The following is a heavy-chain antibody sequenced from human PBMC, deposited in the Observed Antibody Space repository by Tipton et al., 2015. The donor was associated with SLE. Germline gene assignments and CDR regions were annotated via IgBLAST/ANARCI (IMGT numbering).Heavy chain of an antibody. Sequence: TLSLTCGVYGASFSGYYWNWIRQPPGKGLEWIGEINESGSSKYNPSLKSGVTISIDTSKNQFSLKLSSVTAADTAVYYCARAEGSWDAFDIWGQGTMVTVSS. CDR3: ARAEGSWDAFDI. CDR2: INESGSS. V-gene: IGHV4-34*01. D-gene: IGHD2-15*01. J-gene: IGHJ3*02. CDR1: GASFSGYY.